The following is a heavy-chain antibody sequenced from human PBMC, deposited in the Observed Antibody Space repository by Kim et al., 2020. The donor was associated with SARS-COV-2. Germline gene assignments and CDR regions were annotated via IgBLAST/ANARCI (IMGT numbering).Heavy chain of an antibody. Sequence: ASVKVSCKASGYTFTAHYLHWVRQAPGQGLEWMAWINPNTGGTNYAQKFQGRVTVTRDTSVSTTYMDLSTLTSDDTAVYFCAREYSSSWFDYWGLGTLVT. D-gene: IGHD6-13*01. CDR1: GYTFTAHY. CDR3: AREYSSSWFDY. V-gene: IGHV1-2*02. J-gene: IGHJ4*02. CDR2: INPNTGGT.